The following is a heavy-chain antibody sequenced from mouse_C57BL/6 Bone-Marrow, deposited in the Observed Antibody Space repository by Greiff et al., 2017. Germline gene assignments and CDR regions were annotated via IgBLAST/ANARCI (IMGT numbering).Heavy chain of an antibody. CDR3: ARRGYWYFDV. CDR1: GYSITSGYD. CDR2: ISYSGST. Sequence: EVQGVESGPGMVKPSQSLSLTCTVTGYSITSGYDWHWIRHFPGNKLEWMGYISYSGSTNYNPSLKSRISITHDTSKNHFFLKLNSVTTEDTATYYCARRGYWYFDVWGTGTTVTVSS. J-gene: IGHJ1*03. V-gene: IGHV3-1*01.